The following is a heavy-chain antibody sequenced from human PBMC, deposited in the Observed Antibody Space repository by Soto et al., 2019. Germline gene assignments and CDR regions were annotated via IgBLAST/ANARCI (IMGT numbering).Heavy chain of an antibody. CDR2: ITDSGGDT. CDR1: GFIFSDYA. D-gene: IGHD2-2*01. J-gene: IGHJ4*02. V-gene: IGHV3-23*01. CDR3: AKGSRSSRPYYFDH. Sequence: PGGSLRLSCAASGFIFSDYAMSWVRQAPGKGLEWFSAITDSGGDTYHADSVKGRFTISRDNSKNMLYLQMNTLRAEDTAIYYCAKGSRSSRPYYFDHWGQGTLVTVSS.